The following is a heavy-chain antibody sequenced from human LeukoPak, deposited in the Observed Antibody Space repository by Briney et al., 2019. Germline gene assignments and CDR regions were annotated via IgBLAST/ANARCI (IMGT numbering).Heavy chain of an antibody. V-gene: IGHV3-30*18. CDR1: GFTFSSYG. CDR3: AKSGSYSSGRYGMGY. D-gene: IGHD6-19*01. J-gene: IGHJ4*02. CDR2: ISYDGSNK. Sequence: GGSLRLSSAASGFTFSSYGMHWVRQAPGKGLEWVAVISYDGSNKYYADSVKGRFTISRDNSKNTLYLQMNSLRAEDTAVYYCAKSGSYSSGRYGMGYRGQGTLVTVSS.